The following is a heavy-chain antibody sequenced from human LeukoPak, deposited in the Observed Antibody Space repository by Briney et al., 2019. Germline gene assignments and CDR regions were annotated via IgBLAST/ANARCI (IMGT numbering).Heavy chain of an antibody. D-gene: IGHD2-2*01. V-gene: IGHV3-30*02. CDR3: AKDGRYCSSTSCQYGGLADYYYYMDV. Sequence: GGSLRLSCAASGFTFSSYGMHWVRQAPGKGLEWAAFIRYDGSNKYYADSVKGRFTISRDNSKNTLYLQMNSLRAEDTAVYYCAKDGRYCSSTSCQYGGLADYYYYMDVWGKGTTVTVSS. CDR1: GFTFSSYG. J-gene: IGHJ6*03. CDR2: IRYDGSNK.